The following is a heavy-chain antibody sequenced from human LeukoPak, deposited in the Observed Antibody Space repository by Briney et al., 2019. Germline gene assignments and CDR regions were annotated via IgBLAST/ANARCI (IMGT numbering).Heavy chain of an antibody. J-gene: IGHJ2*01. Sequence: ASVKVSCKASGYTFTSYAMHWVRQAPGQRLEWMGWINAGNGNTKYSQEFQGRVTITRDTSASTAYMEPSSLRSEDMAVYYCARDRIYDSSGYCRGDWYFDLWGRGTLVTVSS. D-gene: IGHD3-22*01. V-gene: IGHV1-3*03. CDR1: GYTFTSYA. CDR3: ARDRIYDSSGYCRGDWYFDL. CDR2: INAGNGNT.